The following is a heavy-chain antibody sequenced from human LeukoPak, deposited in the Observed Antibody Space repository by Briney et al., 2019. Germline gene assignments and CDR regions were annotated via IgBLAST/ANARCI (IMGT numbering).Heavy chain of an antibody. V-gene: IGHV4-39*01. Sequence: SETLSLTCTVSGGSISSSSYNWGWIRQPPGKGREWIGSIHYNGGTYYSPPLKSRVTISVATSKNQFSLKLSSVTAAETAVYFCARRSIVATINAAFDVWGQGTMVIVSS. J-gene: IGHJ3*01. CDR2: IHYNGGT. D-gene: IGHD5-12*01. CDR3: ARRSIVATINAAFDV. CDR1: GGSISSSSYN.